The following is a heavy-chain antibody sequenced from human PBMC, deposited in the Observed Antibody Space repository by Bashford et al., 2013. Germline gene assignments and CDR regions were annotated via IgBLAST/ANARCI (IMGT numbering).Heavy chain of an antibody. Sequence: GSLRLSCVASGFTFNRYAIHWVRQAPGKGLEWVALISYDGSNKYYADSVKGRFTISRDNSKNTLYLQMNSLRAEDTAVYYCARENHIVVVVAATLKGGAFDIWGQGTMVTVSS. J-gene: IGHJ3*02. V-gene: IGHV3-30*03. CDR2: ISYDGSNK. CDR3: ARENHIVVVVAATLKGGAFDI. D-gene: IGHD2-15*01. CDR1: GFTFNRYA.